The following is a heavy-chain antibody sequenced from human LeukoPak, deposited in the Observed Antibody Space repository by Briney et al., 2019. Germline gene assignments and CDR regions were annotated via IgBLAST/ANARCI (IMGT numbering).Heavy chain of an antibody. CDR2: IYYSGST. V-gene: IGHV4-59*01. CDR1: GGSISSYY. D-gene: IGHD1-7*01. CDR3: ARVSNYLDAFDI. J-gene: IGHJ3*02. Sequence: SETLSLTCTVSGGSISSYYWSWIRQPPGKGLEWIGYIYYSGSTNYNPSLKSRVTISVDTSKNQFSLKLSSATAADTAVYYCARVSNYLDAFDIWGQGTMVTVSS.